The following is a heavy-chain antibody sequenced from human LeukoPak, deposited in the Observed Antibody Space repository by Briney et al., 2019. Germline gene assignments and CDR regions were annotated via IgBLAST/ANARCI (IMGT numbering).Heavy chain of an antibody. Sequence: ASVKVSCKASGYTFTGYYMHWVRQAPGQGLEWMGWINPNSGGTNYSQKFQGRVTMTRDTSISTAYMELSRLRSDDTAVYYCARGKGGFYYYYMDVWGKGATVTVS. J-gene: IGHJ6*03. CDR3: ARGKGGFYYYYMDV. CDR2: INPNSGGT. CDR1: GYTFTGYY. V-gene: IGHV1-2*02.